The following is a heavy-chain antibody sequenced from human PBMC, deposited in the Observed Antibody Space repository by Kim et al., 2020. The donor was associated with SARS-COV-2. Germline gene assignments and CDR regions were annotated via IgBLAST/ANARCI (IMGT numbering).Heavy chain of an antibody. CDR3: AKHIVVVPAAMGDAFDI. V-gene: IGHV3-23*01. Sequence: VKGRFTISRDNSKNTLYLQMNSLRAEDTAVYYCAKHIVVVPAAMGDAFDIWGQGTMVTVSS. D-gene: IGHD2-2*01. J-gene: IGHJ3*02.